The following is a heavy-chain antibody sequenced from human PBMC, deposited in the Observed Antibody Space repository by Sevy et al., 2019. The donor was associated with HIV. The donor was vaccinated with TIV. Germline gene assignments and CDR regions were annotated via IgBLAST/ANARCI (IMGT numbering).Heavy chain of an antibody. CDR3: AKVNDAFDS. CDR1: GFTFDDYA. J-gene: IGHJ3*02. CDR2: ISWNSGSI. Sequence: GGSLRLSCAASGFTFDDYAMHWVRQAPGKGLEWVSGISWNSGSIGYADSVKGRFTISRDNAKNSLYLQMNSLRAEDTALYYCAKVNDAFDSWGQRTMVTVSS. V-gene: IGHV3-9*01.